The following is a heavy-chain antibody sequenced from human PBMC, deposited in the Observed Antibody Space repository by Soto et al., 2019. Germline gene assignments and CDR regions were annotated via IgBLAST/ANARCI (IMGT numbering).Heavy chain of an antibody. D-gene: IGHD6-25*01. CDR2: IWYDGSVK. CDR3: ARDGQRLAPYAFDI. J-gene: IGHJ3*02. V-gene: IGHV3-33*01. CDR1: GFIFTNHA. Sequence: QVQLVESGGGVVQPGRSLRLSCAASGFIFTNHAMHWVRQAPGKGLEWVAQIWYDGSVKNYADSMKGRFTVSRDSPKNTLFLQMNSLRVEDTAVYYCARDGQRLAPYAFDIWGQGTLVTASS.